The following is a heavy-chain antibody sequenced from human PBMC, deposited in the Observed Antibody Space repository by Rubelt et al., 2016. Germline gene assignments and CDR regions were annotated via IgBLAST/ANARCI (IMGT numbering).Heavy chain of an antibody. CDR1: GYSFTTYW. CDR2: IYPGDSDT. V-gene: IGHV5-51*01. CDR3: ATDRYYVMDV. J-gene: IGHJ6*02. Sequence: ISCKGSGYSFTTYWIAWVRQMPGKGLEWMGIIYPGDSDTRYSPSFQGQVTISADKSISTAYLQWSSLQASDTAMYYCATDRYYVMDVWGQGTTVTVSS. D-gene: IGHD1-14*01.